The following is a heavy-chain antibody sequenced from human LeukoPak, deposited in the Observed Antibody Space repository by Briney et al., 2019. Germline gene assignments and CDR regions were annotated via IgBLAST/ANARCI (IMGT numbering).Heavy chain of an antibody. CDR3: ARGRGYSYVDAFDI. D-gene: IGHD5-18*01. CDR2: IYYSGST. V-gene: IGHV4-30-4*01. CDR1: GGSISSGDYY. Sequence: PSETLSLTCTVSGGSISSGDYYWSWIRQPPGKGLEWIGYIYYSGSTYYNPSLKSRVTISVDRSKNQFSLKLGSVTAADTAVYYCARGRGYSYVDAFDIWGQGTMVTVSS. J-gene: IGHJ3*02.